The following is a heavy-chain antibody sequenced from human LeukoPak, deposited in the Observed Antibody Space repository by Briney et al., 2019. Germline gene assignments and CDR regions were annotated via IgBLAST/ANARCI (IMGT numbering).Heavy chain of an antibody. Sequence: ASVKVSCKASGYTFTGYYMHWVRQAPGQGLEWMGWINAGYGNTKYSQEFQGRVTITRDTSASTAYMELSSLRSEDMAVYYCARGPVRAGYYYYYMDVWGKGTTVTVSS. CDR1: GYTFTGYY. CDR3: ARGPVRAGYYYYYMDV. CDR2: INAGYGNT. V-gene: IGHV1-3*03. D-gene: IGHD3-10*01. J-gene: IGHJ6*03.